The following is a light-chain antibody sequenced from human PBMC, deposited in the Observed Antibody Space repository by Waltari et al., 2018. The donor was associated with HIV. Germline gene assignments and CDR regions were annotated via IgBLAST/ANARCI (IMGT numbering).Light chain of an antibody. Sequence: QSALTQPASVSGSPGQSITISCTGTSSDVGGSNYVSWYQQHPGKAPKLMIYEVSNRPSGVSKRCSGSKSGNTASLTISGRQAEDEADYYCSSYTSSSTLVFGGGTKLTVL. J-gene: IGLJ3*02. CDR2: EVS. CDR1: SSDVGGSNY. V-gene: IGLV2-14*01. CDR3: SSYTSSSTLV.